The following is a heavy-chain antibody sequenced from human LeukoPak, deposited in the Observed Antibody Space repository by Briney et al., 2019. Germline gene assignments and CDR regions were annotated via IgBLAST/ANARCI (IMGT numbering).Heavy chain of an antibody. Sequence: SETLSLTCTVSGGSIRSYYWSWIRQPPGKGLEWIGYIYYSGSTHYNPSLKSRITISTDTSKNQFPLKLRSVTAADTAVYFCARWEYYNNSTGYYANAFDIWGHGTLVTVSS. CDR3: ARWEYYNNSTGYYANAFDI. D-gene: IGHD3-22*01. CDR2: IYYSGST. V-gene: IGHV4-59*08. J-gene: IGHJ3*02. CDR1: GGSIRSYY.